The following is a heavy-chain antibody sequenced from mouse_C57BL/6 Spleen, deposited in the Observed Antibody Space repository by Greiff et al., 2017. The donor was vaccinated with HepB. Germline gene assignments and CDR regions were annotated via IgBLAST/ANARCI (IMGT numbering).Heavy chain of an antibody. CDR2: IDPSDSYT. CDR3: ARWYYGSSYDWYFDV. V-gene: IGHV1-59*01. Sequence: QVQLKQPGAELVRPGTSVKLSCKASGYTFTSYWMHWVKQRPGQGLEWIGVIDPSDSYTNYNQKFKGKATLTVDTSSSTAYMQLSSLTSEDSAVYYCARWYYGSSYDWYFDVWGTGTTVTVSS. D-gene: IGHD1-1*01. CDR1: GYTFTSYW. J-gene: IGHJ1*03.